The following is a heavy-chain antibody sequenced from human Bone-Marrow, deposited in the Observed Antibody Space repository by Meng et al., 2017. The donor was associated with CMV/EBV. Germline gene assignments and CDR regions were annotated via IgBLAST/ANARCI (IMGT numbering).Heavy chain of an antibody. D-gene: IGHD1-26*01. V-gene: IGHV3-7*03. CDR3: AREEPAIGWDAFDI. CDR1: GFTFSSYW. CDR2: IKQDGSEK. J-gene: IGHJ3*02. Sequence: GESLKISCASSGFTFSSYWMSWVRQAPGKGLEWVANIKQDGSEKYYVDSVKGRFTISRDNAKNSLYLQMNSLRAEDTAVYYCAREEPAIGWDAFDIWGQRTMVTVSS.